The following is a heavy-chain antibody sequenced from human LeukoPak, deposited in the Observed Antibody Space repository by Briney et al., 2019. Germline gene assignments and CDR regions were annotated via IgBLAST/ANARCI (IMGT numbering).Heavy chain of an antibody. Sequence: ASVKVSCKASVYSXSSYGINGVRQAPRQGLEWMGWTSTDNGNTDYAQNLQGRVTMTTDTSTSTAYMELRSLRSDDTAVYYCARGYSYGYGPLDYGGQGTLVTVSS. CDR3: ARGYSYGYGPLDY. CDR1: VYSXSSYG. D-gene: IGHD5-18*01. V-gene: IGHV1-18*01. CDR2: TSTDNGNT. J-gene: IGHJ4*02.